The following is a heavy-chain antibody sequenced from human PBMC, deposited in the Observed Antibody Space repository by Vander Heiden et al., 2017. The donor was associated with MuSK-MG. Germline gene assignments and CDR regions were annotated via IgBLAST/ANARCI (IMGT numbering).Heavy chain of an antibody. CDR1: GFTFSTYG. V-gene: IGHV3-33*01. CDR3: ARDYGGFNANFDP. CDR2: IWYDGSNK. Sequence: GVQPGRSLRLSCAASGFTFSTYGMLWVRQAPGKGLEWVAVIWYDGSNKNYADSVKGRFTISRDNSKNALYLQMDSLRVEDTAVYYCARDYGGFNANFDPWGQGILVTVSS. J-gene: IGHJ5*02. D-gene: IGHD2-2*01.